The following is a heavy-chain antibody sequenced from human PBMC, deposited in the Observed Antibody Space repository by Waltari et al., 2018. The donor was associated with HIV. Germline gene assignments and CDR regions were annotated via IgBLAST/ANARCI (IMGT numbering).Heavy chain of an antibody. Sequence: EVQLVESGGGLVKPGGSLRLSCAASGFTFSSYSMNWVRQAPGKGLEWVSSISSSSSYIYYADSVKGRFTISRDNAKNSLYLQMNSLRAEDTAVYYCAREAMITFGGVIAPYDYWGQGTLVTVSS. J-gene: IGHJ4*02. CDR3: AREAMITFGGVIAPYDY. D-gene: IGHD3-16*02. CDR2: ISSSSSYI. CDR1: GFTFSSYS. V-gene: IGHV3-21*01.